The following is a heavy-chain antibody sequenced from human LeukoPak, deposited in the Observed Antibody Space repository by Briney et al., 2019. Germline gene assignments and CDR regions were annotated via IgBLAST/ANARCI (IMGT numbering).Heavy chain of an antibody. Sequence: PSETLSLTCAVSGGSISTFYWSWIRQPAGKGREGIGRIYISGSTNHNPCLKSRVTMSLDTSKNQCSPKLSSVSAAVTAVYYCARGGVITIFGVVRRRAFDIWGQGTMVTVSS. V-gene: IGHV4-4*07. CDR3: ARGGVITIFGVVRRRAFDI. D-gene: IGHD3-3*01. CDR1: GGSISTFY. J-gene: IGHJ3*02. CDR2: IYISGST.